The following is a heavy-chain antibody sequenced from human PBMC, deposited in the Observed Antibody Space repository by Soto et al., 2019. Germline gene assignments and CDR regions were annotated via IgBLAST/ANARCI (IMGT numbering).Heavy chain of an antibody. V-gene: IGHV3-48*03. CDR1: EFTFKSYE. Sequence: GGSLSLSCVVSEFTFKSYEMNWVRQAPGKGLEWISYISSSGHTIYYADSVKGRFTISRDNAKNTLYLQMNSLRAADTAVYYCAKEIQGRAIIIHYYYCMDVWGQGTTVTVSS. CDR3: AKEIQGRAIIIHYYYCMDV. CDR2: ISSSGHTI. D-gene: IGHD3-10*01. J-gene: IGHJ6*02.